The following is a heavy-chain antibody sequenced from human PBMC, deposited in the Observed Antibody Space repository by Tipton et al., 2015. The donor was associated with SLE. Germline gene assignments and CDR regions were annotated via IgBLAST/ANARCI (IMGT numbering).Heavy chain of an antibody. CDR3: ARSYYYYYYYMDV. J-gene: IGHJ6*03. V-gene: IGHV3-30*04. Sequence: SLRLSCAASGFPSSEYSMHWARQPPGKGLEWVAVISYDGSVEYYADSVKGRFSVSRDNAKNSLYLQMNSLRAEDTAVYYCARSYYYYYYYMDVWGKGTTVTVSS. CDR1: GFPSSEYS. CDR2: ISYDGSVE.